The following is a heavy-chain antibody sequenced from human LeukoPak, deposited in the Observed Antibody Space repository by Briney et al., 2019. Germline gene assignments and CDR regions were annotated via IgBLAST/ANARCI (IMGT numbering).Heavy chain of an antibody. V-gene: IGHV3-7*01. D-gene: IGHD2-15*01. CDR2: IKQDGSEK. CDR3: AREGCSGGSCQNYYYYGMDV. Sequence: PGGSLRLSCAASGFTFSSYGMHWVRQAPGKGLEWVANIKQDGSEKYYVDSVKGRFTISRDNAKNSLYLQMNSLRAEDTAVYYCAREGCSGGSCQNYYYYGMDVWGQGTTVTVSS. J-gene: IGHJ6*02. CDR1: GFTFSSYG.